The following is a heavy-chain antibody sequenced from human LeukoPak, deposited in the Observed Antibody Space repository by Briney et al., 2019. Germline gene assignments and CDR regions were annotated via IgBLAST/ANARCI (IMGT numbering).Heavy chain of an antibody. CDR1: GYTFTNYG. CDR2: ISGYNGNT. V-gene: IGHV1-18*01. D-gene: IGHD5-12*01. J-gene: IGHJ4*02. Sequence: GASVKVSCKASGYTFTNYGISGVRQAPGQGLEWMGWISGYNGNTNYAQKSQGRVTMTTDTSTSAAHMELRSLRSDDTAVYYCARDCGYQCLFDYWGQGTPVTVSS. CDR3: ARDCGYQCLFDY.